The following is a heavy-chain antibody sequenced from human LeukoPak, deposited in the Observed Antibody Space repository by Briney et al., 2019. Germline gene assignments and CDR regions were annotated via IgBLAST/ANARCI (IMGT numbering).Heavy chain of an antibody. CDR1: GGSISSGSYY. CDR2: IYTSGST. Sequence: SETLSLTCTVSGGSISSGSYYWSWIRQPAGKGLEWIGRIYTSGSTNYNPSLKSRVTISVDTSKNQFSLNLNSVTAADTAVYYCARRGYNYGYAFDVWGRGTMVTVSS. CDR3: ARRGYNYGYAFDV. V-gene: IGHV4-61*02. J-gene: IGHJ3*01. D-gene: IGHD5-18*01.